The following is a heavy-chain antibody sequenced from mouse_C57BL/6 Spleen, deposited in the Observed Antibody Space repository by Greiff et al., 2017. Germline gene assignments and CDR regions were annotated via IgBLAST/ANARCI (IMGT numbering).Heavy chain of an antibody. CDR2: INPGSGGT. CDR1: GYAFTNYL. CDR3: AIDDGSTLYAMDY. V-gene: IGHV1-54*01. D-gene: IGHD1-1*01. J-gene: IGHJ4*01. Sequence: VKVVESGAELVRPGTSVQVSCTASGYAFTNYLIEWVKQRPGQGLEWIGVINPGSGGTNYNEKFKGKATLPADKAASTAYMQLSSLTSEDSAVYFCAIDDGSTLYAMDYWGQGTSVTVSS.